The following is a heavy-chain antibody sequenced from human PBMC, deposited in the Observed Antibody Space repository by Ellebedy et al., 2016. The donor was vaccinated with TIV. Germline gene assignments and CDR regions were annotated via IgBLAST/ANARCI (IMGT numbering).Heavy chain of an antibody. V-gene: IGHV4-59*01. CDR1: GCSISSYY. D-gene: IGHD2-2*01. J-gene: IGHJ6*02. CDR3: AKLYCSSTSCHSYYYYGMDV. Sequence: SETLSLTCTVSGCSISSYYWSWIRQPQGKGLEWVGYIYYSGSTKYNPSLKSRVTISVDTSKNQFSLKLSSVTAADTAVYYCAKLYCSSTSCHSYYYYGMDVWGQGTTVTVSS. CDR2: IYYSGST.